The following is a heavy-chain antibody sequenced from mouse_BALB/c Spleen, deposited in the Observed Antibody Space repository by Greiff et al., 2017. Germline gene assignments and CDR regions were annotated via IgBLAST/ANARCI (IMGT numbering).Heavy chain of an antibody. CDR2: ISNGGGST. V-gene: IGHV5-12-2*01. J-gene: IGHJ2*01. CDR3: ARHEITTGLDY. Sequence: EVQGVESGGGLVQPGGSLKLSCAASGFTFSSYTMSWVRQTPEKRLEWVAYISNGGGSTYYPDTVKGRFTISRDNAKNTLYLQMSSLKSEDTAMYYCARHEITTGLDYWGQGTTLTVSS. CDR1: GFTFSSYT. D-gene: IGHD2-4*01.